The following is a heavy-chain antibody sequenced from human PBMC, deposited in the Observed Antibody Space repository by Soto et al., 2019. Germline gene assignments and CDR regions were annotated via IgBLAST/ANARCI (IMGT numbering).Heavy chain of an antibody. V-gene: IGHV4-34*01. CDR1: GGSFSGYH. Sequence: SETLSLTCAVYGGSFSGYHWSWIRQPPGKGLEWIGEINHSGSTNYNPSLKSRVTISVDTSKNQFSLKLSSVTAADTAVYYCARLYYGSGSYSYYYYGMDVWGQGTTVTVSS. J-gene: IGHJ6*02. CDR3: ARLYYGSGSYSYYYYGMDV. D-gene: IGHD3-10*01. CDR2: INHSGST.